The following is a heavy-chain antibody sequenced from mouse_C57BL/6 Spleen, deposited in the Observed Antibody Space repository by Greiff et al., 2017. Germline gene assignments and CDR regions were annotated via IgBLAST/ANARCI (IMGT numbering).Heavy chain of an antibody. Sequence: VQLQQSGPELVKPGASVKISCKASGYSFTDYNMNWVKQSNGKSLEWIGVINPNYGTTSYNQKFKGKATLTVDQSSSTAYMQLNSLTSEDSAVYYCAFTTVVEGDDAMDYWGQGTSVTVSS. J-gene: IGHJ4*01. CDR3: AFTTVVEGDDAMDY. CDR1: GYSFTDYN. D-gene: IGHD1-1*01. V-gene: IGHV1-39*01. CDR2: INPNYGTT.